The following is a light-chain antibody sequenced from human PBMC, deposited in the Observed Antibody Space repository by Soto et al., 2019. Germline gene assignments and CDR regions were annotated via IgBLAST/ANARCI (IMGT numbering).Light chain of an antibody. CDR3: QQYGSSPYT. J-gene: IGKJ2*01. V-gene: IGKV3-20*01. Sequence: EIVLTQSPGTLSLSPGERATLSCRASQSVSSSYLAWYQQKPGQAPRLLILAASSRATGIPDRFSGSVSGTDFTLTISRLEPEDCAVYYCQQYGSSPYTFGQGTKLEIK. CDR1: QSVSSSY. CDR2: AAS.